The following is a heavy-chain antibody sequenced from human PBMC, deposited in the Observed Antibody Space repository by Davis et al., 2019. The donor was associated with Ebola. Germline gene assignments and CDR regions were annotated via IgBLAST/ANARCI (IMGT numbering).Heavy chain of an antibody. CDR1: GGAISSSNFY. CDR3: ARRVYSAYDLGYFDY. CDR2: IFYSGST. J-gene: IGHJ4*02. Sequence: MPSETLSLTCTVSGGAISSSNFYWGWIRQTPGKGLEWIGNIFYSGSTYYNPSLKSRVTISVDTSKSQFSLKLSSVTAADTAVYYCARRVYSAYDLGYFDYWGQGTRVIVSS. V-gene: IGHV4-39*01. D-gene: IGHD5-12*01.